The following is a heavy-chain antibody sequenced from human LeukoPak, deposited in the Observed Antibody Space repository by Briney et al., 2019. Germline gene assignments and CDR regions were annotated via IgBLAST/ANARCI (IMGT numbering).Heavy chain of an antibody. CDR3: AKDFTSWFTGGFDY. Sequence: GGSLRLSCAASGFSSFAMNWVRQALGKGLEWVSSITGSGSTTYYTDSVNGRFIISRDISKNTLYLQMNGLRAEDTAVYYCAKDFTSWFTGGFDYWGQGTLVTVSS. CDR1: GFSSFA. J-gene: IGHJ4*02. V-gene: IGHV3-23*01. D-gene: IGHD3-10*01. CDR2: ITGSGSTT.